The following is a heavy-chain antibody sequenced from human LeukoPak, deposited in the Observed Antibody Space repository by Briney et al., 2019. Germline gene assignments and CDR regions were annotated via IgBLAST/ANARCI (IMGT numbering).Heavy chain of an antibody. D-gene: IGHD1-14*01. J-gene: IGHJ4*02. CDR2: ITGGGGST. Sequence: PGGSLRLSCAASGFTFSSSAMNWVRQAPGKGLEWVSAITGGGGSTYYVDSVKGRFTISRDNSKNTLYLQMNGLRAEDTAVYYCAKDVGGGIITSAYWGQGTLVTVSS. CDR1: GFTFSSSA. V-gene: IGHV3-23*01. CDR3: AKDVGGGIITSAY.